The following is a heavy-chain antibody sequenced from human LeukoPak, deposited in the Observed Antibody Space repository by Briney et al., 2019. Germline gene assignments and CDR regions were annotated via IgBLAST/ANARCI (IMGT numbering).Heavy chain of an antibody. CDR2: MSPNSGNT. CDR1: GYTFTSYD. CDR3: VRPRPNWGADF. V-gene: IGHV1-8*01. J-gene: IGHJ4*02. Sequence: ASVKVSCKASGYTFTSYDINWMRQATGQGLEWMGWMSPNSGNTGYAQKFRGRVTMTRDTSTGTAYLELSSLRSEDSAVYYCVRPRPNWGADFGGQGTLVTVSS. D-gene: IGHD7-27*01.